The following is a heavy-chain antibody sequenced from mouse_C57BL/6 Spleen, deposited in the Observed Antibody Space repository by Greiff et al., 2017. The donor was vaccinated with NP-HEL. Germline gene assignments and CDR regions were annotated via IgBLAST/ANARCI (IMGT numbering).Heavy chain of an antibody. Sequence: EVQLVESGGGLVKPGGSLKLSCAASGFTFSSYAMSWVRQTPEKRLEWVATISDGGSYTYYPDNVKGRFTISRDNAKNNLYLQMSHLKSEDTAMYYCARTYYSNYVLAYWGQGTLVTVSA. J-gene: IGHJ3*01. CDR3: ARTYYSNYVLAY. D-gene: IGHD2-5*01. V-gene: IGHV5-4*01. CDR2: ISDGGSYT. CDR1: GFTFSSYA.